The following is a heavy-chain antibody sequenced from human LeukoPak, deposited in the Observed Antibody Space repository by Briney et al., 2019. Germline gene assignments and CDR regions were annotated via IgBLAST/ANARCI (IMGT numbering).Heavy chain of an antibody. J-gene: IGHJ6*02. D-gene: IGHD3-10*01. CDR2: ISSSSSTI. CDR3: ARDREGNYYYGMDV. Sequence: GGSLRLSCAASGFTFSSYGMNWVRQAPGKGLEWVSYISSSSSTIYYADSVKGRFTISRDNAKNSLYLQMNSLRDEDTAVYYCARDREGNYYYGMDVWGQGTTVTVSS. V-gene: IGHV3-48*02. CDR1: GFTFSSYG.